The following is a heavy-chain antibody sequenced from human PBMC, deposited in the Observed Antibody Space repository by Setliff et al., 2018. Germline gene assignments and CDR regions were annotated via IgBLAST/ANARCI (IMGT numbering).Heavy chain of an antibody. CDR1: GYTFTDYY. V-gene: IGHV1-2*02. Sequence: ASVKVSCKASGYTFTDYYIHWVRQAPGQGLEWMGWINPNSGGTNPAQKFQGRVTMTRDTSISTAYMELSSLRSDDTAVYYCARAGRNNYDSSGYYYDLYYYNYMDVWGKGTTVTVSS. D-gene: IGHD3-22*01. CDR2: INPNSGGT. CDR3: ARAGRNNYDSSGYYYDLYYYNYMDV. J-gene: IGHJ6*03.